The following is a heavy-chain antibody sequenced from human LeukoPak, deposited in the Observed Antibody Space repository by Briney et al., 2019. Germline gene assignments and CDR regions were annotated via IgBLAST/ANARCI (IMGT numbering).Heavy chain of an antibody. Sequence: GGSLRLSSAASGFTFSNHWMHWVRQAPGKGLVWVSRVNNDGSATAHADSVKGRFTVSRDNAKNTLYLQMDSLRVEDTGVYYCARAQVSSTWSLGFWGQGILVTVSS. CDR2: VNNDGSAT. CDR1: GFTFSNHW. D-gene: IGHD6-13*01. CDR3: ARAQVSSTWSLGF. V-gene: IGHV3-74*01. J-gene: IGHJ4*02.